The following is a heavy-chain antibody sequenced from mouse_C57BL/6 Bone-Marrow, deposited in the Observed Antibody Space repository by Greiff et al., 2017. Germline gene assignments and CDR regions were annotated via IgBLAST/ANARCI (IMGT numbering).Heavy chain of an antibody. J-gene: IGHJ2*01. Sequence: EVKLMESGPELVKPGASVKISCKASGYSFTDYNMNWVKQSNGKSLEWIGVINPNYGTTSYNQKFKGKATLTVDQSSSTAYMQLNSLTSEDSAVYYCATLVTTVVVDYWGQGTTLTVSS. CDR2: INPNYGTT. CDR3: ATLVTTVVVDY. D-gene: IGHD1-1*01. V-gene: IGHV1-39*01. CDR1: GYSFTDYN.